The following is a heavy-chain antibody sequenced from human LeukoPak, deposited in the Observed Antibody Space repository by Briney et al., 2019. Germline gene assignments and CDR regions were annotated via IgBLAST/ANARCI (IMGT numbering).Heavy chain of an antibody. V-gene: IGHV3-21*01. CDR1: GFTFSSYS. D-gene: IGHD3-10*01. J-gene: IGHJ3*01. CDR3: ARDLRFGVYTAV. Sequence: PGGSLRLSCAASGFTFSSYSMNWVRQAPGKGLEWVSSISSSSSYIYYADSVKGRFTISRDNAKNSLYLQMNSLRAEDTAVYYCARDLRFGVYTAVWGQRTMVTVSS. CDR2: ISSSSSYI.